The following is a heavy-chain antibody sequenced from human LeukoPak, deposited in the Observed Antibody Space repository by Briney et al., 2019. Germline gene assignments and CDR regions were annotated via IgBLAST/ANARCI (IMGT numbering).Heavy chain of an antibody. J-gene: IGHJ6*03. CDR3: ARDGRDSSSWYRDYYYYYMDV. D-gene: IGHD6-13*01. V-gene: IGHV3-11*04. CDR2: ISSSSSTI. Sequence: GGSLRLSCAASGFTFSDYYMTWIRQAPGKGLEWVSYISSSSSTIYYADSVKGRLTISRDNAKNSLYLQMNSLRAEDTAVYYCARDGRDSSSWYRDYYYYYMDVWGKGTTVTVSS. CDR1: GFTFSDYY.